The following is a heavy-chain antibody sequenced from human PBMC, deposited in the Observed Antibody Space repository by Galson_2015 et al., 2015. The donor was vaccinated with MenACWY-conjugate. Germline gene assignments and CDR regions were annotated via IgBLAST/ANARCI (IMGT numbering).Heavy chain of an antibody. D-gene: IGHD3-22*01. Sequence: SLRLSCAAAGFKFSLYRLNWVRQAPGKGLEWVSSISSGSSYIYYADSVKGRFTISRDNANNSLHLQLNSLRVEDTALYYCARGKGSGFFPFFFDHWGQGVQVAV. J-gene: IGHJ4*02. V-gene: IGHV3-21*01. CDR3: ARGKGSGFFPFFFDH. CDR1: GFKFSLYR. CDR2: ISSGSSYI.